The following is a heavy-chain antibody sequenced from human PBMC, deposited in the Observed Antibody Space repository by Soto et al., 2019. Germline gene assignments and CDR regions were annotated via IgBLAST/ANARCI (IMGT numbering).Heavy chain of an antibody. CDR1: GGSFSGYY. J-gene: IGHJ4*02. D-gene: IGHD2-15*01. CDR2: INHSGST. Sequence: QVQLQQWGAGLLKPSETLSLTCAVYGGSFSGYYWSWIRQPPGKGLEWIGEINHSGSTNYNPSLKSRVTISVDTSKNQFSLKLSYVTAADTAVDYCAMAEYCSGGSCYSVDYWGQGTLVTVSS. V-gene: IGHV4-34*01. CDR3: AMAEYCSGGSCYSVDY.